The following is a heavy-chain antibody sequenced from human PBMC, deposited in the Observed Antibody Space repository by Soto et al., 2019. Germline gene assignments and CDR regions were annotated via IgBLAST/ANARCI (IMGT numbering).Heavy chain of an antibody. CDR3: ARDPNYFYASTGYCDY. D-gene: IGHD3-22*01. CDR2: ISYDGNNK. CDR1: GFTYSTYT. J-gene: IGHJ4*02. Sequence: GGSLRLSCAASGFTYSTYTMHWVRQAPGKGLEWVAVISYDGNNKFYADSVKGRFTISRDSTKQTLYLQMNSLRAEDTAVYYCARDPNYFYASTGYCDYWGKGTLVTVPQ. V-gene: IGHV3-30-3*01.